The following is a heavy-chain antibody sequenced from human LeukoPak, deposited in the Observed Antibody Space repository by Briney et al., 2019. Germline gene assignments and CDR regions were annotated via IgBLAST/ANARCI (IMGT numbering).Heavy chain of an antibody. D-gene: IGHD3-22*01. CDR1: GASVSDGNYY. CDR3: ARGYYDSSGYYYFDY. V-gene: IGHV4-61*01. CDR2: MFYSEST. Sequence: SETLSLTCSVSGASVSDGNYYWSWIRQPPGKGLEWIGYMFYSESTKYNPSLKSRVTISVDTSKNQFSLRLSSVTAADTAVYYCARGYYDSSGYYYFDYWGQGTLVTVSS. J-gene: IGHJ4*02.